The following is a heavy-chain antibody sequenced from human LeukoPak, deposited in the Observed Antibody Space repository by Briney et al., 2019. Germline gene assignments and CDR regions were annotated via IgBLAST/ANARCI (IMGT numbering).Heavy chain of an antibody. CDR3: AKDHGMITFGGVIVPEYYFDY. CDR2: ISGSGDST. V-gene: IGHV3-23*01. D-gene: IGHD3-16*02. J-gene: IGHJ4*02. Sequence: GGSLRLSCAASGFTFSSYAMSWVRQAPGKGLEWVSAISGSGDSTYYADSVKGRFTISRDNSKNTLYLQMNSLRAEDTAVYYCAKDHGMITFGGVIVPEYYFDYWGQGTLVTVSS. CDR1: GFTFSSYA.